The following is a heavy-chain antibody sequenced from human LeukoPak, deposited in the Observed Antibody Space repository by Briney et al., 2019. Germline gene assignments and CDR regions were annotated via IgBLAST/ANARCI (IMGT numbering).Heavy chain of an antibody. CDR3: ARALDDSSGYRDY. J-gene: IGHJ4*02. CDR1: GGSISSYY. CDR2: IYYSGST. D-gene: IGHD3-22*01. Sequence: PSETLSLTCTVSGGSISSYYWSWIRQPPGKGLEWIGYIYYSGSTNYNPSLKSRVTISVDTSKNQFSLKLSSVTAADTAVYYCARALDDSSGYRDYWGQGTLVTVSS. V-gene: IGHV4-59*01.